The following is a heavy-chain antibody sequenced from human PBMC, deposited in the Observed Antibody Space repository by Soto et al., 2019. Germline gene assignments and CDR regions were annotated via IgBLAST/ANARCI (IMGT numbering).Heavy chain of an antibody. J-gene: IGHJ4*02. CDR3: TRPRNSGYCSSTSCYGRDLNDY. V-gene: IGHV3-73*01. D-gene: IGHD2-2*01. CDR1: GFTFSGSA. CDR2: IRSKANSYAT. Sequence: GGSLRLSCAASGFTFSGSAMHWVRQASGKGLEWVGRIRSKANSYATAYAASVKGRFTISRDDSKNTAYLQMNSLKTEDTAVYYCTRPRNSGYCSSTSCYGRDLNDYWGQGTLVTVSS.